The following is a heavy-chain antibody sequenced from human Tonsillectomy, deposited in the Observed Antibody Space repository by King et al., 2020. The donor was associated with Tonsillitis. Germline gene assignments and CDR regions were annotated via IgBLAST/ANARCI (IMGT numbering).Heavy chain of an antibody. Sequence: VQLVESGGGLVQPGGSLRLSCAASGFIFTSYAMSWVRQAPGKGLEWVSTITGSGGSTYYADSVQGRFTISRDNSKDTLYLQMSGLRAEDTAVYYCAKDRDTFFDFWSGYSAFDYWDQGTLVTVSS. CDR2: ITGSGGST. V-gene: IGHV3-23*04. D-gene: IGHD3-3*01. CDR1: GFIFTSYA. CDR3: AKDRDTFFDFWSGYSAFDY. J-gene: IGHJ4*02.